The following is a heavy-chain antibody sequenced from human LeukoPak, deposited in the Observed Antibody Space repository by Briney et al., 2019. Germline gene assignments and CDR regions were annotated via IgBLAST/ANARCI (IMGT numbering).Heavy chain of an antibody. J-gene: IGHJ4*02. CDR2: IHYTGST. Sequence: SETLSLTCTVSGGSISSYYWSWIRQSPGKGLECIGYIHYTGSTNYNPSLKSRVTISVDTSKNQFSLKLSSVTAADTAVYYCAREIEMATIGGYYFDYWGQGTLVTVSS. V-gene: IGHV4-59*01. D-gene: IGHD5-24*01. CDR3: AREIEMATIGGYYFDY. CDR1: GGSISSYY.